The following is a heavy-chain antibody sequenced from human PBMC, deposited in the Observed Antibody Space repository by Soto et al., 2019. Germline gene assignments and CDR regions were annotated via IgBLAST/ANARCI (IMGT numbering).Heavy chain of an antibody. J-gene: IGHJ6*02. CDR1: GFTFRNYD. CDR2: ISAAGDP. Sequence: EVQLVESGGGLVQPGGSLRLSCEASGFTFRNYDMHWVRQGTGKGLEWVSGISAAGDPDYADAVEGRFTISRENAPNSFFLQMNCLRDGDTAVYYCTRTDRDFYGRGVRGQWSAVIVS. CDR3: TRTDRDFYGRGV. V-gene: IGHV3-13*05.